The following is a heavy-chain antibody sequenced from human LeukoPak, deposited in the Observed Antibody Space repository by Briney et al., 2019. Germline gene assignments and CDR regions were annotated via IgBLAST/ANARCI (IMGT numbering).Heavy chain of an antibody. J-gene: IGHJ4*02. CDR3: ARTYREHFDY. D-gene: IGHD1/OR15-1a*01. CDR2: ISTSGSTI. V-gene: IGHV3-11*04. Sequence: GGSLRLSRAASGFTFSDYYMTWIRQAPGKGLEWVSYISTSGSTIYYADSVKGRFTISRDNAKNSLYLQMNSLRAEDTAVYYCARTYREHFDYWGQGTLVTVSS. CDR1: GFTFSDYY.